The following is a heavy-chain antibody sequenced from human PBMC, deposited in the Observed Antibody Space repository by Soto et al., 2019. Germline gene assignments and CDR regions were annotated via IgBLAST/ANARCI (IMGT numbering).Heavy chain of an antibody. D-gene: IGHD1-26*01. CDR3: ARQWGPSYYYFDY. Sequence: PSETLSLTCAVYGGSFSGYYWSWIRQPPGKGLEWIGEINHSGSTNYNPSLKSRVTISVDTSKNQFSLKLSSVTAADTAVYYCARQWGPSYYYFDYWGQGTLVTVSS. CDR2: INHSGST. J-gene: IGHJ4*02. CDR1: GGSFSGYY. V-gene: IGHV4-34*01.